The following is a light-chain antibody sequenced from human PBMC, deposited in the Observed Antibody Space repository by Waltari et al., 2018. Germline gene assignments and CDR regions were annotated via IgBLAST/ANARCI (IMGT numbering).Light chain of an antibody. J-gene: IGKJ4*01. CDR2: GGS. CDR3: QQYNNWPLT. CDR1: QSVSSN. Sequence: EIVMTQSPATLSVSPGERATLSCRASQSVSSNLAWYQQTPGQAPRLLIYGGSTRTTGIPARFSGSGSGTDFTLTISSLQSEDFAVYYCQQYNNWPLTFGGGTKVEIK. V-gene: IGKV3-15*01.